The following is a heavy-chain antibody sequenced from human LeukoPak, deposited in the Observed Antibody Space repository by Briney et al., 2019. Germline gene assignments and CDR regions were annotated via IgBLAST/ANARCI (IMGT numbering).Heavy chain of an antibody. Sequence: SETLSLTCTVSGDSSSGHSYFWGWVRQPPGKGLEWIGNIHHIGSTYYNPSVKSLVAISVDTSTKQFSLKVHYVTAADTAVYYCARTVPYNGGWRATFDLWGQGILVTVSS. V-gene: IGHV4-39*01. CDR2: IHHIGST. J-gene: IGHJ4*02. CDR1: GDSSSGHSYF. CDR3: ARTVPYNGGWRATFDL. D-gene: IGHD2-8*01.